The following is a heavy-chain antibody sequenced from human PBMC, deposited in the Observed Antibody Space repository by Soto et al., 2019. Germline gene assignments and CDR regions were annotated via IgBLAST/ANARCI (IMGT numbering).Heavy chain of an antibody. CDR1: GFTFSSYS. D-gene: IGHD3-10*01. J-gene: IGHJ3*02. Sequence: GGSLRLSCAASGFTFSSYSMNWVRQAPGKGLEWVSSISSSSSYIYYADSVKGRFTISRDNAKNSLYLQMNSLRAEDTAVYVCARDQKVAWDRGVSGDAFDIWGQGTIVTVSS. CDR3: ARDQKVAWDRGVSGDAFDI. CDR2: ISSSSSYI. V-gene: IGHV3-21*01.